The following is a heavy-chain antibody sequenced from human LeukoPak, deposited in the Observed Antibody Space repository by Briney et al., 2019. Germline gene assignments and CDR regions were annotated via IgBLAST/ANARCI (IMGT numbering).Heavy chain of an antibody. J-gene: IGHJ4*02. Sequence: SETLPLTCTVSGGSISSSSYYWGWIRQPPGKGLEWIGSIYYSGSTYYNPSLKSRVTISVDTSKNQFSLKLSSVTAADTAVYYCASLIAVAVDYWGQGTLVTVSS. V-gene: IGHV4-39*07. CDR1: GGSISSSSYY. D-gene: IGHD6-19*01. CDR3: ASLIAVAVDY. CDR2: IYYSGST.